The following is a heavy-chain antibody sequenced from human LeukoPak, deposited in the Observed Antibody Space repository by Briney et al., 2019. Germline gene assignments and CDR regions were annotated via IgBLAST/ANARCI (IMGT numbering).Heavy chain of an antibody. D-gene: IGHD4-17*01. CDR1: GYTFTSYY. V-gene: IGHV1-46*01. CDR3: ARDYGDYAVDL. CDR2: INPSGGST. J-gene: IGHJ2*01. Sequence: ASVKVSCKASGYTFTSYYTHWVRQAPGQGLEWMGIINPSGGSTSYAQKFQGRVTMTRDTSTSTVYMELSSLRSEDTAVYYCARDYGDYAVDLWGRGTLVTVSS.